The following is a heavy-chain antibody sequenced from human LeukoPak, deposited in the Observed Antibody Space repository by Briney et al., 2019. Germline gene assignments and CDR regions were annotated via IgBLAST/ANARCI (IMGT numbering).Heavy chain of an antibody. D-gene: IGHD6-13*01. CDR2: IKSKTDGGTT. J-gene: IGHJ5*02. Sequence: PGGSLRLSCAASGFTFSNAWMSWVRQAPGKGLGWVGRIKSKTDGGTTDYAAPVKGRFTISRDDSKNTLYLQMNSLKTEDTAVYYCTTGLVAAVEDWFDPWGQGTLVTVSS. V-gene: IGHV3-15*01. CDR3: TTGLVAAVEDWFDP. CDR1: GFTFSNAW.